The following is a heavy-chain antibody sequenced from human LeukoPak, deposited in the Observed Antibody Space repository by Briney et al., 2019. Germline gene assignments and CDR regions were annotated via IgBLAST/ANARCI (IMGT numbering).Heavy chain of an antibody. CDR2: INPNSGGT. CDR3: ARHSGERGSGSYLIAY. D-gene: IGHD3-10*01. J-gene: IGHJ4*02. CDR1: GYTFTGYY. V-gene: IGHV1-2*02. Sequence: ASVKVSCKASGYTFTGYYMHWVRQAPGQGLEWMGWINPNSGGTNYAQKFQSRVTMTRDTSISTAYMELSRLKSDDTAVYYCARHSGERGSGSYLIAYWGQGTLVTVSS.